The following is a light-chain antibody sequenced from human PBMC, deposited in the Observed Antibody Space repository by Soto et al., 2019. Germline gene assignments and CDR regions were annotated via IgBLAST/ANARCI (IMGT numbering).Light chain of an antibody. V-gene: IGKV3-11*01. J-gene: IGKJ5*01. CDR1: QSVSSH. Sequence: EIVLTQSPATLSLSPGERATLSCRATQSVSSHLAWYQEKRGQAPLLLLYDAPSRSPGIPATCGGSGSGTAYTRTITSLAAEEVAVYDWQERSNRPLITIGQWTRLVIK. CDR3: QERSNRPLIT. CDR2: DAP.